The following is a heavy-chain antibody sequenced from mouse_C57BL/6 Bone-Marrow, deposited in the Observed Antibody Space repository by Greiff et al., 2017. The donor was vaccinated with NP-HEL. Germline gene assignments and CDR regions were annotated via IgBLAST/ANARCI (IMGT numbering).Heavy chain of an antibody. CDR2: IRNKANGYTT. V-gene: IGHV7-3*01. Sequence: EVKLMESGGGLVQPGGSLSLSCAASGFTFTDYYMSWVRQPPGKALEWLGFIRNKANGYTTEYSASVKGRFTISRDNSQSILHLQMNALRAEDSATYYCARYGTTVLDYWGQGTSVTVSS. CDR3: ARYGTTVLDY. D-gene: IGHD1-1*01. J-gene: IGHJ4*01. CDR1: GFTFTDYY.